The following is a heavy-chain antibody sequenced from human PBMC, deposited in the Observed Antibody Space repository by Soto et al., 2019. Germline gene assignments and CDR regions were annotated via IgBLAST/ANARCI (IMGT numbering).Heavy chain of an antibody. D-gene: IGHD6-13*01. CDR2: IYYSGST. CDR3: ARGTYSSSWYYFDY. Sequence: QLQLQESGPGLVKPSETLSLTCTVSGGSISSSSYYWGWIRQPPGKGLEWIGSIYYSGSTYYNPSLKSRVNISVDTSNNQFPLKQSSVTAADTAVYYCARGTYSSSWYYFDYWGQGTLVTVSS. CDR1: GGSISSSSYY. V-gene: IGHV4-39*01. J-gene: IGHJ4*02.